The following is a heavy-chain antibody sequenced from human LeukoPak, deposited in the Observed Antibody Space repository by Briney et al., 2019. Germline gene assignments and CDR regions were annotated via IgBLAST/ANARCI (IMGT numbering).Heavy chain of an antibody. V-gene: IGHV3-7*04. J-gene: IGHJ4*02. CDR1: GSTFSSNW. CDR2: IKQDGSQK. Sequence: GGSLRLSCEPSGSTFSSNWMSWVRQAPGKGLEWVANIKQDGSQKYYADSVKGRFTISRDNAKNSLYLQMNSLRADDTAVYYCARDLEGLDYWGQGTLVTVSS. D-gene: IGHD1-1*01. CDR3: ARDLEGLDY.